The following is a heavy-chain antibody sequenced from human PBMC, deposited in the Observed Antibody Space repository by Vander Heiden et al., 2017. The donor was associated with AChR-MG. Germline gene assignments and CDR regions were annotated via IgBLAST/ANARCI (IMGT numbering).Heavy chain of an antibody. D-gene: IGHD4-17*01. CDR2: VMSSMSYI. Sequence: EVQLVESGGGLVKPGGSLSLPCAASGFTFSSYSMKGVRRAPGKGVEWDSTVMSSMSYIYYADSVQGRFTVSRDNAKNSLYLQMNSLGAEDAAVYYWARDQPYGDVGIGYWGQGTLVTVSS. J-gene: IGHJ4*02. V-gene: IGHV3-21*01. CDR1: GFTFSSYS. CDR3: ARDQPYGDVGIGY.